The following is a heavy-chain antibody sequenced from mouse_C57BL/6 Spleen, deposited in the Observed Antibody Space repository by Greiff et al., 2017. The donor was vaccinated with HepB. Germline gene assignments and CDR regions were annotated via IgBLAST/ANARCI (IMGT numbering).Heavy chain of an antibody. CDR3: ARTHYGSSLYAMDY. CDR2: IYPGSGNT. D-gene: IGHD1-1*01. CDR1: GYSFTSYY. Sequence: QVQLQQSGPELVKPGASVKISCKASGYSFTSYYIHWVKQRPGQGLEWIGWIYPGSGNTKYNEKFKGKATLTADTSSSTAYMQLSSLTSEDSAVYYCARTHYGSSLYAMDYWGQGTSVTVSS. J-gene: IGHJ4*01. V-gene: IGHV1-66*01.